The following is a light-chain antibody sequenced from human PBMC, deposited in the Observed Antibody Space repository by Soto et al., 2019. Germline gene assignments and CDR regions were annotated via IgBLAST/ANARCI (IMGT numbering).Light chain of an antibody. CDR3: SSYTTSTTRV. V-gene: IGLV2-14*01. J-gene: IGLJ3*02. CDR1: SSDIGVYDF. CDR2: DVT. Sequence: QSVLTQPASVSGSPGQSIIISCTGTSSDIGVYDFVSWYQQHPGRAPKLLIYDVTNRPSGISDRFSGSKSGNTASLTISGLQPEDEADYYCSSYTTSTTRVFGGGTQLT.